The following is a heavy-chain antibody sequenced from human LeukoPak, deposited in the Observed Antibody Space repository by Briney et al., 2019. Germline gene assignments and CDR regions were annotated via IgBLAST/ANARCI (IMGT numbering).Heavy chain of an antibody. CDR1: GFTFSIYA. CDR2: ISGSGAST. V-gene: IGHV3-23*01. D-gene: IGHD3-10*01. CDR3: AKRTDGSGTYYSFDF. Sequence: GGSLRLSCAVSGFTFSIYAMSWVRQAPGEGLEWVSGISGSGASTYYADSVKGRFAISRDNSKNTLYLQMNSLRAEDTAIYYCAKRTDGSGTYYSFDFWGQGTLVTVSS. J-gene: IGHJ4*02.